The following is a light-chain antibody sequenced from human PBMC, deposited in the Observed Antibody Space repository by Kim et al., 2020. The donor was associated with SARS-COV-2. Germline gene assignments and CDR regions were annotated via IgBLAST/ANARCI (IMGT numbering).Light chain of an antibody. CDR3: QQSGT. J-gene: IGKJ1*01. V-gene: IGKV3-20*01. Sequence: EIVLTQSPCTLSLSPGERATLSCRASQSVSNSYLAWYQQKPGQAPRLLIYGASSRATGIPDRFSGSRSGTDFTLTITRLEPEDFAVYYCQQSGTFGQGTKVDIK. CDR2: GAS. CDR1: QSVSNSY.